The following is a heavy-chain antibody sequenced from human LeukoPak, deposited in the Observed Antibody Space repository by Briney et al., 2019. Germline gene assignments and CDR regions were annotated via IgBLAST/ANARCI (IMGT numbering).Heavy chain of an antibody. Sequence: SETLSLTCTVSGGSISGSSYYWGWIRQPPGTGLEWIGSISSRGITYYNPSLKSRVTISVDTSKNHFSLKLTSVTAADTAVYYCARHGGYGDPFDYWGQGTLVTVSS. CDR1: GGSISGSSYY. CDR3: ARHGGYGDPFDY. V-gene: IGHV4-39*02. CDR2: ISSRGIT. D-gene: IGHD4-17*01. J-gene: IGHJ4*02.